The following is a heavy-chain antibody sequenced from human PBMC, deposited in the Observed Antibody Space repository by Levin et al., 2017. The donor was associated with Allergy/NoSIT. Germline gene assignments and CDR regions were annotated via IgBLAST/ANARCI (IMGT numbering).Heavy chain of an antibody. V-gene: IGHV4-34*01. CDR1: GGSFSGYY. CDR2: INHSGST. Sequence: SETLSLTCAVYGGSFSGYYWSWIRQPPGKGLEWIGEINHSGSTNYNPSLKSRVTISVDTSKNQFSLKLSSVTAADTAVYYCARARRYCSSTSCYTRYGDYEDYWGQGTLVTVSS. J-gene: IGHJ4*02. D-gene: IGHD2-2*02. CDR3: ARARRYCSSTSCYTRYGDYEDY.